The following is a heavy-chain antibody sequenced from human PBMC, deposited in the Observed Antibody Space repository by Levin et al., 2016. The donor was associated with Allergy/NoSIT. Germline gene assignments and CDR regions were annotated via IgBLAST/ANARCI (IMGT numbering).Heavy chain of an antibody. Sequence: SETLSLTCTVSGDSVSSDNYYWSWIRQPPGKGLEWIGHIHYSGKTNYNPSLNSRVAISLDTSKNQFSLTLRSATAADTAVYYCGRSADSSSSQYIQYWGQGAVVIVSS. CDR2: IHYSGKT. D-gene: IGHD2-2*01. CDR3: GRSADSSSSQYIQY. J-gene: IGHJ1*01. V-gene: IGHV4-61*01. CDR1: GDSVSSDNYY.